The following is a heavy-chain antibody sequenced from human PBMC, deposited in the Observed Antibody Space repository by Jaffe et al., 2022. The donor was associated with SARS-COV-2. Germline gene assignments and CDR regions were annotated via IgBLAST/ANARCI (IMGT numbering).Heavy chain of an antibody. CDR1: GFTFSSYA. J-gene: IGHJ4*02. CDR2: ISGSGGST. Sequence: EVQLLESGGGLVQPGGSLRLSCAASGFTFSSYAMSWVRQAPGKGLEWVSAISGSGGSTYYADSVKGRFTISRDNSKNTLYLQMNSLRAEDTAVYYCAKEWPENTYYYDRTPSAYWGQGTLVTVSS. CDR3: AKEWPENTYYYDRTPSAY. V-gene: IGHV3-23*01. D-gene: IGHD3-22*01.